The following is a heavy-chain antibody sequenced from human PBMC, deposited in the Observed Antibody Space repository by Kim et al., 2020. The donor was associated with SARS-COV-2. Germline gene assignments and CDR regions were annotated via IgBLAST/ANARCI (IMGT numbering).Heavy chain of an antibody. Sequence: GGSLRLTCAASGFSFSSYGMTWVRQAPVKGLKWVSSFRSEDITYYAVSVKGRFTISRDNSNKMFYLRMDSLRAEDTAVYSCGDYHGPGTHFTYWGQGTQVPISS. J-gene: IGHJ4*02. CDR1: GFSFSSYG. V-gene: IGHV3-23*01. D-gene: IGHD3-10*01. CDR3: GDYHGPGTHFTY. CDR2: FRSEDIT.